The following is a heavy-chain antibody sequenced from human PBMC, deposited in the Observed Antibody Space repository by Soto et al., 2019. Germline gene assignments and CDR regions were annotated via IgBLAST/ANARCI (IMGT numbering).Heavy chain of an antibody. CDR2: INWNSGSI. V-gene: IGHV3-9*01. CDR1: GFTFDDYA. CDR3: VKDESINWYSGQFRH. D-gene: IGHD6-13*01. J-gene: IGHJ1*01. Sequence: EVQLVESGGGLVQPGRSLRLSCAASGFTFDDYAMHWVRQVPGKGLEWVSGINWNSGSIGYADSVKGRFAISRDNAKNSLHMQMNSLRAEDTAFYYCVKDESINWYSGQFRHWGQGTLVTVSS.